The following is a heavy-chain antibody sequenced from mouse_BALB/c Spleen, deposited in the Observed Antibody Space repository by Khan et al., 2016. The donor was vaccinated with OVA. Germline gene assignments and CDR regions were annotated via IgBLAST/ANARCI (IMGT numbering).Heavy chain of an antibody. J-gene: IGHJ3*01. D-gene: IGHD2-1*01. CDR3: ARGYFGNYEFVY. V-gene: IGHV1S132*01. CDR1: GYTFTSYW. Sequence: QVQLKQSGAELVKPGASVKLSCKTSGYTFTSYWIQWVKQRPGQGLGWIGQIFPGTGTTYYNENFKGKATLTVDTSSSTAYMQVSSLTSEDSAVYFCARGYFGNYEFVYWGQGTLVTVS. CDR2: IFPGTGTT.